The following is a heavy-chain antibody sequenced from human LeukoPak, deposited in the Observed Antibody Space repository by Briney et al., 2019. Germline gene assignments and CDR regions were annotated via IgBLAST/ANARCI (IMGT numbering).Heavy chain of an antibody. V-gene: IGHV3-66*01. CDR3: AKVLQVGDMNV. CDR2: IYSDGST. J-gene: IGHJ6*03. Sequence: HPGGSLRLSCAASGFTVSSNYMSWVRQAPGKGLDWVSVIYSDGSTYYADSVKGRFTISRDNSKNMIYLEMNSLRAEDTAVYYCAKVLQVGDMNVWGKGTTVTVSS. D-gene: IGHD3-16*01. CDR1: GFTVSSNY.